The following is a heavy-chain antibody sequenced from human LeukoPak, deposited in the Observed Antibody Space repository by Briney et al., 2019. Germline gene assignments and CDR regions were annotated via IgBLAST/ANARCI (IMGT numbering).Heavy chain of an antibody. J-gene: IGHJ4*02. Sequence: GASVKVFCKASGYTFTSYAMHWVRQAPGQRLEWMGRINTGNSNTKYSQEFQGRVTITRDTSTSTAYMELRSLRSDDTAVYYCARAVYSGYDFSPFEYYPPGGWTDDYWGQGTLVTVSS. D-gene: IGHD5-12*01. CDR3: ARAVYSGYDFSPFEYYPPGGWTDDY. V-gene: IGHV1-3*04. CDR1: GYTFTSYA. CDR2: INTGNSNT.